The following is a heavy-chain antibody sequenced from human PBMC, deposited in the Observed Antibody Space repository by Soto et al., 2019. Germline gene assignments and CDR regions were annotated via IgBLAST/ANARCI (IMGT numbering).Heavy chain of an antibody. Sequence: QVQLVQSGAEVKEPGSSVKVSCKASGGTFSTSVVSWVRQAPGKGLEWVGLTIPAFHRRDDAQKFQVRVTITAAESTTTAHMELRSLRSEETAFSYWASTVKTPDFYCPLDVGSQGTTVPVSS. J-gene: IGHJ6*02. CDR3: ASTVKTPDFYCPLDV. CDR2: TIPAFHRR. V-gene: IGHV1-69*01. D-gene: IGHD2-2*01. CDR1: GGTFSTSV.